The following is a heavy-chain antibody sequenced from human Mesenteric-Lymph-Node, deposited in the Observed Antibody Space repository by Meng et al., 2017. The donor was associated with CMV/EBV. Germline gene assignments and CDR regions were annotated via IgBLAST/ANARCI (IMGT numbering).Heavy chain of an antibody. J-gene: IGHJ4*02. D-gene: IGHD6-19*01. CDR1: GASISCGSS. CDR2: IYDSGST. CDR3: ARTRGWYGPFDF. Sequence: CSVSGASISCGSSWTWLRQSPGKGLELIGYIYDSGSTYYNPSLNCPVTISVYRSKNQFSLKLTSVTAADTAVYYCARTRGWYGPFDFWGQGTLVTVSS. V-gene: IGHV4-30-2*06.